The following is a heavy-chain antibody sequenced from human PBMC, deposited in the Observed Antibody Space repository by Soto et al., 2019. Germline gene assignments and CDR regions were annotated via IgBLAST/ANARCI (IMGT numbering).Heavy chain of an antibody. CDR1: GFRFSGFG. V-gene: IGHV3-33*01. CDR2: LRYDGSNK. CDR3: ARDGVGATTFYGCFDY. J-gene: IGHJ4*02. D-gene: IGHD1-26*01. Sequence: QVQLVESGGGVVQPGRSLRLSCAASGFRFSGFGMHWVRQAPGKGLEWVAILRYDGSNKYYADSVKGRFTISRDNSQNTLYLQMDSLRVEDTAVYYCARDGVGATTFYGCFDYWCQGILVPVSS.